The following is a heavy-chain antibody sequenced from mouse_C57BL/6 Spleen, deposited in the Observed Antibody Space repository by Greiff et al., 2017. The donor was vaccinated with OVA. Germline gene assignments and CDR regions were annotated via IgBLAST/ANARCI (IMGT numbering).Heavy chain of an antibody. CDR1: GFSLTSYG. CDR3: ARCPYDGYYVDAMDY. Sequence: VQLQQSGPGLVQPSQSLSITCTVSGFSLTSYGVHWVRQSPGKGLEWLGVIWSGGSTDYNAAFISRLSISKDNSKSQVFFKMNSLQADDTAIYYCARCPYDGYYVDAMDYWGQGTSVTVSS. D-gene: IGHD2-3*01. J-gene: IGHJ4*01. CDR2: IWSGGST. V-gene: IGHV2-2*01.